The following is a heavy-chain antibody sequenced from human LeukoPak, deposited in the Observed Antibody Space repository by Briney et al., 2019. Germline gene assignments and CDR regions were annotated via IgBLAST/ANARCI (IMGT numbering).Heavy chain of an antibody. CDR1: GGSISSYY. CDR3: AREGYCSSTSCYESPFDYYYYYMDV. J-gene: IGHJ6*03. D-gene: IGHD2-2*01. Sequence: ASETLSLTCTVSGGSISSYYWSWIRQPAGKGLEWIGRIYTSGSTNYNPSLKSRVTISVDTSKNQFSLKLSSVTAADTAVYYCAREGYCSSTSCYESPFDYYYYYMDVWGKGTTVTVSS. CDR2: IYTSGST. V-gene: IGHV4-4*07.